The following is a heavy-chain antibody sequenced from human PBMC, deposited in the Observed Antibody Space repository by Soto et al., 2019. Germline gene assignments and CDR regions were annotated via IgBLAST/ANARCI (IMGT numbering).Heavy chain of an antibody. J-gene: IGHJ6*02. CDR3: ASALMVRGLIRGYYSYGMDV. Sequence: GGSLRLSCAGSGFTVSSNYMSWVRQAPGKGLEWVSLIYSADNTYYADSVKGRFTISRDNSKNTLYLQMNSLRGEDTAVYYCASALMVRGLIRGYYSYGMDVWGQGTTVTVSS. CDR1: GFTVSSNY. CDR2: IYSADNT. V-gene: IGHV3-53*01. D-gene: IGHD3-10*01.